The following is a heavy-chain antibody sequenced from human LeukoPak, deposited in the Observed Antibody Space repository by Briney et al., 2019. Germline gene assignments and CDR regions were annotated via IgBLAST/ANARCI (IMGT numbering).Heavy chain of an antibody. Sequence: GGSLRLSCAASGFTFSTSSINWVRQAPGKGLEWVSSISRSSDYISYAASVKGRFTISRDNAKNSLYLQMNSLRAEDTAVYYCARDLNYYDSSTYDPYYGMDVWGQGTTVTVSS. CDR3: ARDLNYYDSSTYDPYYGMDV. CDR2: ISRSSDYI. D-gene: IGHD3-22*01. V-gene: IGHV3-21*01. CDR1: GFTFSTSS. J-gene: IGHJ6*02.